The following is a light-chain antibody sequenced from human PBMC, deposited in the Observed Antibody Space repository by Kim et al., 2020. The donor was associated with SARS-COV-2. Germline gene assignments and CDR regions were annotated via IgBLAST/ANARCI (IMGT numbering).Light chain of an antibody. CDR3: QQNYSTPPRT. V-gene: IGKV1-39*01. Sequence: DIQMTQSPSSLSASVGDRVTITCRASQSISSYLDWYQQKPGKAPKLLIYAASSLQSGVSSRFSGSGSGTDFTLTISSLQPEDFASYYCQQNYSTPPRTFGQGTKVEIK. J-gene: IGKJ1*01. CDR1: QSISSY. CDR2: AAS.